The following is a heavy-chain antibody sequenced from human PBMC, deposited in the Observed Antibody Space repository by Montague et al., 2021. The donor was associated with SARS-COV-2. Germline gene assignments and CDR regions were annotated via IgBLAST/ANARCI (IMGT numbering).Heavy chain of an antibody. Sequence: TNYNPSLKSRVTISVDTSKNQFSLKLSSVTAADTAVYYCARTPGQIAGDAFDIWGQGKMVTVYS. J-gene: IGHJ3*02. V-gene: IGHV4-59*01. CDR3: ARTPGQIAGDAFDI. D-gene: IGHD2-21*01. CDR2: T.